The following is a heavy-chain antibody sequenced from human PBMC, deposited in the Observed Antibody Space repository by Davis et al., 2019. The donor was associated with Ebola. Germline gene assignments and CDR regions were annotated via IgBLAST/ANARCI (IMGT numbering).Heavy chain of an antibody. D-gene: IGHD3-9*01. J-gene: IGHJ4*02. V-gene: IGHV1-18*04. CDR1: GYTFTSYG. Sequence: ASVTVSCKSSGYTFTSYGLVWVRQAPGPGLEWMGWISGFNTNTNFAQKFQGRVTASKDTSTNTAYMDLRSLTSDDTAIYYCARAPNYDVLTGTSSYYFDYWGQGTLVTVSS. CDR2: ISGFNTNT. CDR3: ARAPNYDVLTGTSSYYFDY.